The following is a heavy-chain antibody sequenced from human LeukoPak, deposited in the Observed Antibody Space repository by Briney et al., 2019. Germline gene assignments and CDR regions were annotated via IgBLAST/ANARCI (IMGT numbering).Heavy chain of an antibody. J-gene: IGHJ4*02. D-gene: IGHD1-1*01. CDR1: GGSISSYY. Sequence: PSETLSLTCTVSGGSISSYYWSWIRQPPGKGLEWIGYIYTSGSTNYNPSLKSRVTISVDTSKNQFSLKLSSVTAADTAVYYCARGVTTGTTYLDYWGQGTLVTVSS. CDR2: IYTSGST. V-gene: IGHV4-4*09. CDR3: ARGVTTGTTYLDY.